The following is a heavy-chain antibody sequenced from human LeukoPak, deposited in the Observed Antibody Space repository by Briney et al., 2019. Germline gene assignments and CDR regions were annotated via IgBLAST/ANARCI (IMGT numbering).Heavy chain of an antibody. J-gene: IGHJ4*02. D-gene: IGHD3-3*01. V-gene: IGHV4-39*01. Sequence: SETLSLTCTVSGGSVSNGIYYWGWIRQPPGKGLEWIGSIHNVGSTYYNPSLKSRVTISVDTSKNQFSLKLSSVTAADTAVYYCARQNYDFWSGYFYYFDYWGQGTLVTVSS. CDR3: ARQNYDFWSGYFYYFDY. CDR2: IHNVGST. CDR1: GGSVSNGIYY.